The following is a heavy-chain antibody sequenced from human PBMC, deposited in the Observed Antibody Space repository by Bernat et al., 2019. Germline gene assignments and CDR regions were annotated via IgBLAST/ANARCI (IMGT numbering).Heavy chain of an antibody. J-gene: IGHJ4*02. D-gene: IGHD6-13*01. CDR1: GGTFSSYA. CDR3: ARETRMAAAGPPTFDS. Sequence: QVQLVQSGAEVKKPGSSVKVSCKASGGTFSSYAISWVRQAPGQGLEWMGGIIPIFGTANYAQKFQGRVTITADESTSTAYMELSSLRSEDTAVYYCARETRMAAAGPPTFDSWAREPWSPSPQ. V-gene: IGHV1-69*01. CDR2: IIPIFGTA.